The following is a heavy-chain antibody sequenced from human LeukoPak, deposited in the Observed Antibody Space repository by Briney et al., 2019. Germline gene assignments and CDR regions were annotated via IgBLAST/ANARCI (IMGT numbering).Heavy chain of an antibody. Sequence: GGSLRLSCAAPGFTFSSYAMSWVRQAPGKGLEWVSAISGSGGSTYYADSVKGRFTISRDNSKNTLYLQMNSLRAEDTAVYYCAKSGTSLNHYYYYMDVWGKGTTVTVSS. CDR3: AKSGTSLNHYYYYMDV. CDR1: GFTFSSYA. V-gene: IGHV3-23*01. CDR2: ISGSGGST. J-gene: IGHJ6*03. D-gene: IGHD6-13*01.